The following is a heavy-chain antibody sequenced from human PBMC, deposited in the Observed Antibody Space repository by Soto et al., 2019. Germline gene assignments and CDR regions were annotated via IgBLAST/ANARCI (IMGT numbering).Heavy chain of an antibody. Sequence: QVQLVQSGAEVKKPGSSVKVSCKASGGTFSSYAISWVRQAPGQGLEWMGGIIPIFGTANYAQKFQGRVTITADESTSKAYMELSSLRSEDTAVYYCARGGYCSGGSCYHGMDVWGQGTTVTVSS. D-gene: IGHD2-15*01. V-gene: IGHV1-69*01. CDR1: GGTFSSYA. J-gene: IGHJ6*02. CDR2: IIPIFGTA. CDR3: ARGGYCSGGSCYHGMDV.